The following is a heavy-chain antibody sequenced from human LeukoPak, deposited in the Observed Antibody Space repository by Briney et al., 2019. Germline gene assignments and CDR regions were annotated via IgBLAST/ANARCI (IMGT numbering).Heavy chain of an antibody. D-gene: IGHD1-26*01. Sequence: SVKVSCKASGGTFSSYAISWVRQAPGQGLEWMGGIIPILGTANYAQKFQGRETTTADESTSTAYMELSSLRSEDTAVYYCARDGRSAFDIWGQGTMVTVSS. CDR3: ARDGRSAFDI. CDR1: GGTFSSYA. CDR2: IIPILGTA. V-gene: IGHV1-69*13. J-gene: IGHJ3*02.